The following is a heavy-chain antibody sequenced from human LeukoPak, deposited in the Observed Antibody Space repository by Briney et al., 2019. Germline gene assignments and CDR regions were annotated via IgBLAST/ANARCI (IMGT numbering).Heavy chain of an antibody. CDR2: IWYDGSNK. D-gene: IGHD4-17*01. V-gene: IGHV3-33*08. CDR3: ARDGYSQTTVFLFDY. Sequence: GGSLRLSCEASGFTFSGYWMHWVRQAPGKGLEWVAVIWYDGSNKYYADSVKGRFTISRDNSKNTLYLQMNSLRAEDTAVYYCARDGYSQTTVFLFDYWGQGTLVTVSS. CDR1: GFTFSGYW. J-gene: IGHJ4*02.